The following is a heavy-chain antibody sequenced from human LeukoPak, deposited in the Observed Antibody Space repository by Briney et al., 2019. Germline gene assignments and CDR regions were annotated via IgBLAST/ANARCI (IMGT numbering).Heavy chain of an antibody. CDR2: ISSSGDYI. J-gene: IGHJ4*02. Sequence: GGSLRLSCAASGFAFSYYSMNWVRQAPGKGLEWVSSISSSGDYIYSADSLKGRFTISRDNAKNSLYLQMNSLRAEDTAVYYCARDTGAYYDSGGLDYWGQGTLVTVSS. CDR1: GFAFSYYS. V-gene: IGHV3-21*01. D-gene: IGHD3-22*01. CDR3: ARDTGAYYDSGGLDY.